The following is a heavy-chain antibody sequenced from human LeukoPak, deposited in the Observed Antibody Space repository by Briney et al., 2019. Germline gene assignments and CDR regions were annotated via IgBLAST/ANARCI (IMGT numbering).Heavy chain of an antibody. D-gene: IGHD2-21*01. CDR2: IIPIFGTA. Sequence: ASVKVSCKASGGTFSSYAISWVRQAPGQGLEWMGGIIPIFGTANYAQKFQSRVTITADESTSTAYMELSSLRSEDTAVYYCARCGGDCSRFDYWGQGTLVTVSS. CDR3: ARCGGDCSRFDY. V-gene: IGHV1-69*13. J-gene: IGHJ4*02. CDR1: GGTFSSYA.